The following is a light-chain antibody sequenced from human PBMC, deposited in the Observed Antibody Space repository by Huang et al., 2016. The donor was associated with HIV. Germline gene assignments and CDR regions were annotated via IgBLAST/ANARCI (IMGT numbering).Light chain of an antibody. CDR1: RHIYSY. V-gene: IGKV1-33*01. CDR3: QQYDSLPRA. J-gene: IGKJ3*01. Sequence: DIQMTQSPSSLSASIGDRVTITCRASRHIYSYLQWYQHRPGKAPKLLIYDAANVEVGVPSRCSGSGSGIYFTLIISSLQPEDFATYYCQQYDSLPRAFGHGTKV. CDR2: DAA.